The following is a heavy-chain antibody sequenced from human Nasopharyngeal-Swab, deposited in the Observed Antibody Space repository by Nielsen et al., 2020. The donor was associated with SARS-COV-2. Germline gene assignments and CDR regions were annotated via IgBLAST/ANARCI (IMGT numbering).Heavy chain of an antibody. CDR1: GFTFSSYA. J-gene: IGHJ4*02. CDR2: ISGSGGST. Sequence: GGSLNPSCAPSGFTFSSYAMSWVPQAPGKGLEWVSAISGSGGSTYYADSVKGRFTISRDNSKNTLYLQMNSLRAEDTAVYYCAKDDDSSGYHFDYWGQGTLVTVSS. D-gene: IGHD3-22*01. V-gene: IGHV3-23*01. CDR3: AKDDDSSGYHFDY.